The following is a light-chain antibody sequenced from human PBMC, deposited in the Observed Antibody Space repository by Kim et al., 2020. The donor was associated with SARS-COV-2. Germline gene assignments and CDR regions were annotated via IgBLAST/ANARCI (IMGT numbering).Light chain of an antibody. V-gene: IGLV3-1*01. J-gene: IGLJ3*02. CDR2: QDS. CDR1: KLGDKY. CDR3: QAWDSSTEV. Sequence: SVSPGQTARITGSGDKLGDKYACWYQQKPGQSPVLVIYQDSKRPSGIPERFSGSNSGNTATLTISGTQAMDEADYYCQAWDSSTEVFGGGTQLTVL.